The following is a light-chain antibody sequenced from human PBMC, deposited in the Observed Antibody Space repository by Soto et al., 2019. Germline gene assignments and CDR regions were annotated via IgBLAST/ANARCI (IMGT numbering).Light chain of an antibody. V-gene: IGKV3-20*01. CDR2: GAS. CDR1: QSVSSYY. Sequence: EIVLTQSPGTLSLSPWERATLSCRASQSVSSYYLAWYQQKPGQAPRLLIYGASSRATGIPDRFSGSGSGTDFTLTISRLEPEDFAVYYCQQYGSSPPITFGQGTRLEIK. CDR3: QQYGSSPPIT. J-gene: IGKJ5*01.